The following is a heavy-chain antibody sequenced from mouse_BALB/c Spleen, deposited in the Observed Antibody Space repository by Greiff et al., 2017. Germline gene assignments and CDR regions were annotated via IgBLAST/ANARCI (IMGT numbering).Heavy chain of an antibody. CDR3: TREGGNFFFDY. CDR2: ISSGGSYT. D-gene: IGHD2-1*01. Sequence: EVMLVESGGGLVRPGGSLKLSCAASGFTFSSYTMSWVRQTPGKRLEWVATISSGGSYTYYPDSVKGRFTISRDNAKNTLYLQMSSLKSEDTAMYYCTREGGNFFFDYWGQGTTLTVSS. J-gene: IGHJ2*01. V-gene: IGHV5-6-4*01. CDR1: GFTFSSYT.